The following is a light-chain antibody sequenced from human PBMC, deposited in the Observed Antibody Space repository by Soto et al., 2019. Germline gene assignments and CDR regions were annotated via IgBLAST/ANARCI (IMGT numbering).Light chain of an antibody. Sequence: SYELTQPPSVSVSPGQTASITCSGDKLGDKYACWYQQKPGQSPVLVIYQDSKRPSGIPERFSGSNSGNTATLTNTGTQAMDEADYYCQAWDSSINYVFGTGTKVTVL. J-gene: IGLJ1*01. CDR2: QDS. V-gene: IGLV3-1*01. CDR1: KLGDKY. CDR3: QAWDSSINYV.